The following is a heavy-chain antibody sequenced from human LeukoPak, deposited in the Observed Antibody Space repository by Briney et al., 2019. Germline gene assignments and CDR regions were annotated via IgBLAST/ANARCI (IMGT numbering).Heavy chain of an antibody. CDR2: ISGYNGDT. D-gene: IGHD3-22*01. CDR3: EVVPNY. V-gene: IGHV1-18*01. J-gene: IGHJ4*02. CDR1: GYTFTNYG. Sequence: ASVKVSCKASGYTFTNYGISWVRQAPGQGLEWMGWISGYNGDTNYAQKLQGRVTMTTDTSTSTAYMELRSLRSEDTAVYYCEVVPNYWGQGTLVTVSS.